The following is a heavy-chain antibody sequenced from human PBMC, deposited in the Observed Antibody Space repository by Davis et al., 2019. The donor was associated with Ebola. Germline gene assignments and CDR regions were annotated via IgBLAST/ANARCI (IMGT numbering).Heavy chain of an antibody. V-gene: IGHV3-23*01. Sequence: PGGSLRLSCAASGFTFSSYAMSWVRQAPGKGLEWVSAISGSGGSTYYADSVKGRFTISRDNSKNTLYLQMNSLRAEDTAVYYCARGVTMIVVAPDYWGQGTLVTVSS. CDR1: GFTFSSYA. D-gene: IGHD3-22*01. J-gene: IGHJ4*02. CDR3: ARGVTMIVVAPDY. CDR2: ISGSGGST.